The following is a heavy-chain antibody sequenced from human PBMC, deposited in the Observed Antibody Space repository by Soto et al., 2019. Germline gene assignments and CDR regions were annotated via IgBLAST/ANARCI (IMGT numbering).Heavy chain of an antibody. CDR1: GYSLTELS. Sequence: ASVKVSCKVSGYSLTELSIHWVRQAPGEGLEWMGGYDLEKGETIYAQKFQGRVTMTEDSPADTPYMQLRSLRSEDTAVYYCAKGSVVVAAKFDSWGQGTLVTVSS. CDR2: YDLEKGET. V-gene: IGHV1-24*01. CDR3: AKGSVVVAAKFDS. J-gene: IGHJ4*02. D-gene: IGHD2-21*02.